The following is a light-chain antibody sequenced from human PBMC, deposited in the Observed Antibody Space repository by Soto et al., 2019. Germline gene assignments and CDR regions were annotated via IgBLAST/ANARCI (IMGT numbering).Light chain of an antibody. CDR3: QQRSNWPPIT. J-gene: IGKJ5*01. CDR1: QGISNY. Sequence: DIQMTKSPCSPSASVGDRVTITCRASQGISNYLAWYQQKPGKVPKLLIYATSTLQSGVPSRFSGSGSGTDFTLTISSLEPEDFAVYYCQQRSNWPPITFGQGTRLEIK. V-gene: IGKV1-27*01. CDR2: ATS.